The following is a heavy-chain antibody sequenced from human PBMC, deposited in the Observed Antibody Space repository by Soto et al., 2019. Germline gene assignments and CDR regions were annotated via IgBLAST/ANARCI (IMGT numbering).Heavy chain of an antibody. D-gene: IGHD3-16*02. V-gene: IGHV4-34*01. J-gene: IGHJ3*02. CDR1: GGSFSGYY. Sequence: SETLSLTCAVYGGSFSGYYWSWIRQPPGKGLEWIGEINHSGSTNYNPSLKSRVTISVDTSKNQFSLKLSSVTAADTAVYYCARGRMSYGSPMWASDIWGQGTMVTVSS. CDR2: INHSGST. CDR3: ARGRMSYGSPMWASDI.